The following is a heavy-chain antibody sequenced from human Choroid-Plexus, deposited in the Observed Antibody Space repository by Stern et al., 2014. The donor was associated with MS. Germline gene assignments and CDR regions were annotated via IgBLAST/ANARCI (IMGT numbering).Heavy chain of an antibody. CDR3: TTLGRPRDY. J-gene: IGHJ4*02. CDR2: VYASGST. CDR1: GGSINSYH. Sequence: QLQLQESGPGRVKPSETLSLSCSVSGGSINSYHWTWIRQAPDKKLEWIGRVYASGSTEYNPSLKSRVTMSVDTSRKQVSLKLSSVTVADTAVYYCTTLGRPRDYWGQGTLVSVSS. V-gene: IGHV4-4*07. D-gene: IGHD3-16*01.